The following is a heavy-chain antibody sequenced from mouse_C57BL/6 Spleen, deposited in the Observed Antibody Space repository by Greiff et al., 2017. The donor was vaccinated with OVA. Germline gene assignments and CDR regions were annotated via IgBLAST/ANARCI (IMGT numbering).Heavy chain of an antibody. D-gene: IGHD2-5*01. Sequence: EVKLEESGPGLVKPSQSLSLTCSVTGYSITSGYYWNWIRQFPGNKLEWMGYISYDGSNNYNPSLKNRISITRDTSKNQFFLKLNSVTTEDTATYYCARGAYYSNYGRFAYWGQGTLVTVSA. V-gene: IGHV3-6*01. CDR1: GYSITSGYY. CDR3: ARGAYYSNYGRFAY. J-gene: IGHJ3*01. CDR2: ISYDGSN.